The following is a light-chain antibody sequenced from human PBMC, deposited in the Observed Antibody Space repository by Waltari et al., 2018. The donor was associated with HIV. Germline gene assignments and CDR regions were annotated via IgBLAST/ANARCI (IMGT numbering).Light chain of an antibody. CDR1: SSNVGSKY. Sequence: QSVLTQPPSASGTPGQRITLSCSGSSSNVGSKYVYWYQQLPGTAPKVLIFMTNQRPSGVPDRFSASKSGTSASLAISGLRSEDEADYYCASWDDSLSIVVFGGGTKLTVL. CDR2: MTN. J-gene: IGLJ2*01. V-gene: IGLV1-47*01. CDR3: ASWDDSLSIVV.